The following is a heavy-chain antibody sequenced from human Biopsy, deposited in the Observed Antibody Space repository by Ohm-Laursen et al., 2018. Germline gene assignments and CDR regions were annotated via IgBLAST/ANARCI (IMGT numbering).Heavy chain of an antibody. CDR2: NIPILGTG. CDR3: ATKLTGYFHH. J-gene: IGHJ1*01. V-gene: IGHV1-69*13. CDR1: EGTFSNYG. Sequence: VKISCKVPEGTFSNYGVNWVQQAPGQGLEWLGGNIPILGTGNYAQKFQDRVTVAADTSTSTATMELRSLRSDDTAVYYCATKLTGYFHHWGQGTLVIVSS. D-gene: IGHD3-9*01.